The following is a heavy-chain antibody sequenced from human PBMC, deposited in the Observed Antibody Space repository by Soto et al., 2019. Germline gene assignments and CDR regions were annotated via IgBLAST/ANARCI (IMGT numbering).Heavy chain of an antibody. Sequence: QVQLVESGGGVVQPGRSLRLSCAASGFTFSSFGIHWVRQAPGKGLEWAAVTRFDGTYKEYADSVKGRFTISRDSSKNTLYLQMDNLRAEDTAVYYCAREGDTSMGQYFDYWGQGILVTVSS. CDR2: TRFDGTYK. V-gene: IGHV3-33*01. CDR3: AREGDTSMGQYFDY. D-gene: IGHD5-18*01. CDR1: GFTFSSFG. J-gene: IGHJ4*02.